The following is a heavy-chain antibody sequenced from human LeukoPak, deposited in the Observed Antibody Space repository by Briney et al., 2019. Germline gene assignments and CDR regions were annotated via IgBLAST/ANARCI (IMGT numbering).Heavy chain of an antibody. CDR2: IIPIFGTA. CDR3: ASPGIAVAAWGFNY. J-gene: IGHJ4*02. Sequence: PRASVKVSCKASGGTFSSYAISWVRQAPGQGLEWMGGIIPIFGTANYAQKFQGRVTITADKSTSTAYMELSSLRSEDTAVYYCASPGIAVAAWGFNYWGQGTLVTVSS. D-gene: IGHD6-19*01. CDR1: GGTFSSYA. V-gene: IGHV1-69*06.